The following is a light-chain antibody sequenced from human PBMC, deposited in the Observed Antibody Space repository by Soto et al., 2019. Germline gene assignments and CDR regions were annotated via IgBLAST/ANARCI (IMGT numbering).Light chain of an antibody. J-gene: IGKJ4*01. Sequence: EIVLTQSPATLSLSPGERATLSCRASQSVSIYLAWYQQRPGQTPRLLIYDISTRAAGIPARFSGSVFRTDYTLTISHLEPEDSAVYYCQQRFAWPKSFGGGTKVQI. CDR2: DIS. CDR3: QQRFAWPKS. CDR1: QSVSIY. V-gene: IGKV3-11*01.